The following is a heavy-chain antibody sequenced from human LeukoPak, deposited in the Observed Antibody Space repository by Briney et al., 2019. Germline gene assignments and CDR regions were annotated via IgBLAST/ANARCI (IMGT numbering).Heavy chain of an antibody. D-gene: IGHD2-21*02. V-gene: IGHV4-59*05. CDR3: ARHLAYCGGDCSPNFGY. J-gene: IGHJ4*02. CDR2: IYYSGST. CDR1: GGSISSYY. Sequence: LETLSLTCTVSGGSISSYYWSWIRQPAGKGLEWIGSIYYSGSTYNNPSLRSRVTISVDRSKNQFSLKLSSVTAADTAVYYCARHLAYCGGDCSPNFGYWGQGTLATVSS.